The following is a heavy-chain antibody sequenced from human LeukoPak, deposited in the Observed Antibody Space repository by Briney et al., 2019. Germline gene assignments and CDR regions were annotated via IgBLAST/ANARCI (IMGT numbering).Heavy chain of an antibody. CDR3: AREGYYDSSGYIDY. Sequence: GGTLRLSCAASGFTFSSYDMSWVRQAPGKGLEWVSVISGGGGSTYYADSVKGRFTISRDNSKNTLYLQMNSLRAEDTAVYYCAREGYYDSSGYIDYWGQGTLVTVSS. CDR1: GFTFSSYD. CDR2: ISGGGGST. J-gene: IGHJ4*02. D-gene: IGHD3-22*01. V-gene: IGHV3-23*01.